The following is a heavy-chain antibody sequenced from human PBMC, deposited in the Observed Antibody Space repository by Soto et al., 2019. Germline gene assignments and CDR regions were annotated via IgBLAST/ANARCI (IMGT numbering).Heavy chain of an antibody. CDR1: GGSISTSSYY. J-gene: IGHJ6*02. D-gene: IGHD3-22*01. CDR3: ARRLYYDSSGFEGGGMDV. Sequence: PSDTLSLTYTVSGGSISTSSYYWRWIRHPPGKGLEWIGSIYYSGYTYYNPSLKSRVTISVDTSKNQFSLKLSSVTAADTAVYYCARRLYYDSSGFEGGGMDVWGQGTTVT. V-gene: IGHV4-39*01. CDR2: IYYSGYT.